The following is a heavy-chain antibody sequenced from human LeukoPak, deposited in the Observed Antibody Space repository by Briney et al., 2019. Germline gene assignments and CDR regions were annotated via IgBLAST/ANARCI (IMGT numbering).Heavy chain of an antibody. CDR3: ARYYSNYRYFDY. J-gene: IGHJ4*02. D-gene: IGHD4-11*01. V-gene: IGHV4-38-2*01. CDR2: IYHSGST. CDR1: GYSISSGYY. Sequence: SETLSLTCAVSGYSISSGYYWGWIGQPPGKGLEWIGSIYHSGSTYYNPSLKGRVTISVDTSKNQFSLKLSSVTAADTAVYYCARYYSNYRYFDYWGQGTLVTVSS.